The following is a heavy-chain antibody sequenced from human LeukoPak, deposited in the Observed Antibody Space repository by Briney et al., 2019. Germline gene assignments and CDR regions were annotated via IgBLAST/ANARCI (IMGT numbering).Heavy chain of an antibody. CDR3: ARIVVVTAHDAFDI. D-gene: IGHD2-21*02. Sequence: PGGSLRLSCAASGFTFSSYWMSWVRQAPGKGLEWVANIKQDGSEKYYVDSVKGRFTISRDNAKNSLYLQMNSLRAEDTAVYYCARIVVVTAHDAFDIWGQGTMVTVSS. CDR2: IKQDGSEK. V-gene: IGHV3-7*01. J-gene: IGHJ3*02. CDR1: GFTFSSYW.